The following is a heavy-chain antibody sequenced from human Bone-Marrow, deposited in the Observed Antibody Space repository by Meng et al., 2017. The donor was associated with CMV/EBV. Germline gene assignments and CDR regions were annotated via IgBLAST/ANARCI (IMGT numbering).Heavy chain of an antibody. CDR2: TRSDGSNR. CDR1: GLTFRSYG. J-gene: IGHJ4*02. CDR3: AITQKWNPTYFEH. D-gene: IGHD1-1*01. Sequence: AVSGLTFRSYGLNWVRQVPGKGLEWVAFTRSDGSNRYYVDSVEGRFTFFRDDSKNTLYLEMNSLRDEDTAMYYCAITQKWNPTYFEHWGQGTLVTVSS. V-gene: IGHV3-30*02.